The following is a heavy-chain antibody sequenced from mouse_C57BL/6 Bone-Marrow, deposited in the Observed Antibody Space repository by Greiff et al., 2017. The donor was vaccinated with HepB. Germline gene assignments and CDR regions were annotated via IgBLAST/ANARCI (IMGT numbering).Heavy chain of an antibody. Sequence: DVKLVESGGGLVQPGGSLKLSCAASGFTFSDYYMYWVRQTPEKRLEWVAYISNGGGSTYYPDTVKGRFTISRDNAKNTLYLQMSRLKSEDTAMYYCARSVLRFYYAMDYWGQGTSVTVSS. CDR2: ISNGGGST. CDR3: ARSVLRFYYAMDY. J-gene: IGHJ4*01. V-gene: IGHV5-12*01. D-gene: IGHD1-1*01. CDR1: GFTFSDYY.